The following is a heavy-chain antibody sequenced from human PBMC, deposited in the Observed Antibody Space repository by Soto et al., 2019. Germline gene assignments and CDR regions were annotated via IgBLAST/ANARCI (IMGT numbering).Heavy chain of an antibody. CDR3: ARGDRGGFDL. Sequence: EVQLVESGGGLVQPGESLRLSCAASGFTFDYYWMHWVRQAPGKGLVWVSRVHSDGTTTTYADSVKGRFTISRDNAMNTVSLQMSSLRAEDTAIYYCARGDRGGFDLWGHGPVVTVSS. CDR2: VHSDGTTT. V-gene: IGHV3-74*01. D-gene: IGHD3-10*01. J-gene: IGHJ3*01. CDR1: GFTFDYYW.